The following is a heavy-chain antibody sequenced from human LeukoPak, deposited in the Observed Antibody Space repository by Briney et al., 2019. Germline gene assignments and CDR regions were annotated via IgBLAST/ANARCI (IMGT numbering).Heavy chain of an antibody. CDR2: IKGDGSHT. V-gene: IGHV3-74*01. D-gene: IGHD1-26*01. J-gene: IGHJ5*01. CDR1: GFTFSNYW. Sequence: GRSLRLSCAASGFTFSNYWMHWVRQAPGKGLVWVSRIKGDGSHTVYADSVKGRFTISRDNAKNTLYLQMKSLRDEDTAVYYCVRDWDHFDFDSWGQGTLVTVSS. CDR3: VRDWDHFDFDS.